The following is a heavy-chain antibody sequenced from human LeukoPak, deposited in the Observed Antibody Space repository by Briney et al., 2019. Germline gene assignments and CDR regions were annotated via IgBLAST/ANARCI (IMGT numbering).Heavy chain of an antibody. J-gene: IGHJ3*02. V-gene: IGHV3-33*01. CDR3: AAADPGTFDI. CDR2: IWYDGSNK. D-gene: IGHD6-13*01. Sequence: GGSLRLSCAASGFTFSSYGMHWVRQAPGKGLEWVAVIWYDGSNKYYADSVKGRFTISRDNSKNTLYLQMNSLRAEDTAVYYCAAADPGTFDIWDQGTMVTVSS. CDR1: GFTFSSYG.